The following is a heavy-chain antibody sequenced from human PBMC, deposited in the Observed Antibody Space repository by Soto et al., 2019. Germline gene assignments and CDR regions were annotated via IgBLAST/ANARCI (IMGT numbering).Heavy chain of an antibody. D-gene: IGHD5-18*01. CDR3: ARHIVDTSKTASFNY. CDR1: GYSFLNYW. CDR2: IYPGDSDA. V-gene: IGHV5-51*01. Sequence: PGESRKISCKTSGYSFLNYWIGWVRQMPGKGLEWMGIIYPGDSDARYSPSFQGQVTNSADKSISTVYLQWSSLKASDTAMYYCARHIVDTSKTASFNYWGQGTQVTVSS. J-gene: IGHJ4*02.